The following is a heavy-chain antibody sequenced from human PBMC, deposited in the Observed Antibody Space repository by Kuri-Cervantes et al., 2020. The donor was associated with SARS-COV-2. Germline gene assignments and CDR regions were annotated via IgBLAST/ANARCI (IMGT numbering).Heavy chain of an antibody. CDR2: IIPILGTA. CDR1: GGTFSSYA. D-gene: IGHD3-3*01. J-gene: IGHJ5*02. CDR3: ARAVRFLEWSDL. Sequence: SVKVSCKASGGTFSSYAISWVRQAPGQGLEWMGRIIPILGTANYAQKFQGRVTITADKSTSTAYMELSSLRSEDTAVYYCARAVRFLEWSDLWGQGTLVTVSS. V-gene: IGHV1-69*04.